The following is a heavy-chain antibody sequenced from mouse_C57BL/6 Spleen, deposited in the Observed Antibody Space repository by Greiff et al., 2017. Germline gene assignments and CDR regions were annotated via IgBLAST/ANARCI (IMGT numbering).Heavy chain of an antibody. CDR3: AGGVSTTVVTFDYFDV. CDR1: GYSITSGYY. D-gene: IGHD1-1*01. V-gene: IGHV3-6*01. J-gene: IGHJ1*03. Sequence: EVQLQESGPGLVKPSQSLSLTCSVTGYSITSGYYWNWIRQFPGNKLEWMGYISYDGSNNYNPSLKNRISITRDTSKNQFFLKLNSVTTEDTATYYCAGGVSTTVVTFDYFDVWGTGTTVTVSS. CDR2: ISYDGSN.